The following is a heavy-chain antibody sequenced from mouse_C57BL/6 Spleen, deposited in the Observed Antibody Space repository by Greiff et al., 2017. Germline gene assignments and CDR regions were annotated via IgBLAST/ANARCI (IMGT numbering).Heavy chain of an antibody. J-gene: IGHJ3*01. Sequence: QVQLKQPGAELVKPGASVKMSCKASGYTFTSYWITWVKQRPGQGLEWIGDIYPGSGSTNYNEKFKSKATLTVDTSSSTAYMQLSSLTSEDSAVYYCAREALYYGSSRGFAYWGQGTLVTVSA. D-gene: IGHD1-1*01. CDR2: IYPGSGST. CDR1: GYTFTSYW. V-gene: IGHV1-55*01. CDR3: AREALYYGSSRGFAY.